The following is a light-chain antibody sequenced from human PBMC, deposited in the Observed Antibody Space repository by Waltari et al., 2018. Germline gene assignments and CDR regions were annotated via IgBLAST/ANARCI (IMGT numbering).Light chain of an antibody. CDR3: SSYTSSSTVV. CDR2: EVS. J-gene: IGLJ2*01. Sequence: QSAPSQPASVSGSPGQSITLSCPGSSSDVGGYNYVPWYQQHPGKAPKLLIYEVSNRPSGVSNRFSGSKSGNTASLTISGLQAEDEADYYCSSYTSSSTVVFGGGTKVTVL. CDR1: SSDVGGYNY. V-gene: IGLV2-14*01.